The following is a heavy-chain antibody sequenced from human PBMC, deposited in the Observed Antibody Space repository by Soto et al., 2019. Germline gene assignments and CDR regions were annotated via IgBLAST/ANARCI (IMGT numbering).Heavy chain of an antibody. D-gene: IGHD5-18*01. CDR3: AGHGTAMVMFYWFDP. CDR2: IDPSDSYT. CDR1: GYRFTSYW. Sequence: GESLKISCKGSGYRFTSYWISWVRQMPGKGLGWMGRIDPSDSYTNYSPSFQGHVTISADKSISTAYLQWSSLKASDTAMYYCAGHGTAMVMFYWFDPWGQGTLVTVSS. J-gene: IGHJ5*02. V-gene: IGHV5-10-1*01.